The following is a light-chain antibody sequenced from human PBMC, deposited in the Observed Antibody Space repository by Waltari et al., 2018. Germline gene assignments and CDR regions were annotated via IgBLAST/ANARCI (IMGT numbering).Light chain of an antibody. CDR3: SSRDISGDWV. J-gene: IGLJ3*02. CDR2: GKN. V-gene: IGLV3-19*01. Sequence: SSELTQDPAVSVALGQTVRITCHGDILRPFYANWCRQKPGQAPELVIYGKNNRPAGLPYRCSASSSGTTTSLTITGGQAEEEADYYCSSRDISGDWVFGGGTQLTVL. CDR1: ILRPFY.